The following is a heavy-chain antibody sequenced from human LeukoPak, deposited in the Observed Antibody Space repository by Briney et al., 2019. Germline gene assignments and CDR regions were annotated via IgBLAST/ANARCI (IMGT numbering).Heavy chain of an antibody. D-gene: IGHD6-13*01. CDR3: ARPYSSSWYGVFDY. CDR1: GGSISSYY. Sequence: PSETLSLTCTVSGGSISSYYWSWIRQPPGKGLQWIGDISYSGSTNYNPSLKSRVTISLDTSQNQFSLKLSSVTAADTAVYYCARPYSSSWYGVFDYWGQGTLVTVSS. V-gene: IGHV4-59*01. J-gene: IGHJ4*02. CDR2: ISYSGST.